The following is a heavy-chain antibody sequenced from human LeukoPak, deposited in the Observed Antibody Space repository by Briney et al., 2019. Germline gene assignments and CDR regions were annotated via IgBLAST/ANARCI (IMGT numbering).Heavy chain of an antibody. D-gene: IGHD5-18*01. CDR3: ARVGSSYGPFDY. V-gene: IGHV4-59*01. CDR2: IFYTGST. J-gene: IGHJ4*02. Sequence: PSETLSLTCTVSGGSISSYYWTWIRQPPGKGLEWIGYIFYTGSTNYNPSLKSRVTISVDTSKNHFSLKLSSVTAADTAVYYCARVGSSYGPFDYWGQGILATVSS. CDR1: GGSISSYY.